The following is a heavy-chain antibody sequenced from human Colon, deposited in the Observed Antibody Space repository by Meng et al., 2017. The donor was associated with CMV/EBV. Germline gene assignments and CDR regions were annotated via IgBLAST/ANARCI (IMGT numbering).Heavy chain of an antibody. CDR1: GLSLSSHW. Sequence: LSCAASGLSLSSHWLHWVRQAPGKGLVWVSRINRDGRTTNYAGSVRGRFTISRDSAKNTLYLQMNSLGAEDTAVYYCARDFVGATEYWGQGTLVTVSS. D-gene: IGHD1-26*01. CDR2: INRDGRTT. V-gene: IGHV3-74*01. J-gene: IGHJ4*02. CDR3: ARDFVGATEY.